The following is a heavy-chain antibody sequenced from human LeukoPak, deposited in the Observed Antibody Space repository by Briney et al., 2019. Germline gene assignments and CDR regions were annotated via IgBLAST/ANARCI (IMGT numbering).Heavy chain of an antibody. CDR2: INHSGST. CDR3: ARGVISYSSGWFKDY. Sequence: SETLSLTCAVYGGSFRGYYWSWIRQPPGKGLEWIGEINHSGSTNYNPSLKSRVTISVDTSKNPFSLKLSSVTAADTAVYYCARGVISYSSGWFKDYWGQGTLVTVSS. D-gene: IGHD6-19*01. CDR1: GGSFRGYY. V-gene: IGHV4-34*01. J-gene: IGHJ4*02.